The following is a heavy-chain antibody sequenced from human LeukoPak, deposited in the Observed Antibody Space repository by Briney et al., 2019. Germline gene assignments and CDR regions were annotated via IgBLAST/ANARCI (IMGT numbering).Heavy chain of an antibody. CDR3: AKESFPV. Sequence: GGSLRLSCAASGFTFRSYAMNWVRQAPGKGLEWVAVISYDGSYKNYADSVKGRFTISRDNSKNTLYLEMNSLRAEDTAVYYCAKESFPVWGQGTLVTVSS. J-gene: IGHJ4*02. D-gene: IGHD2/OR15-2a*01. V-gene: IGHV3-30*18. CDR2: ISYDGSYK. CDR1: GFTFRSYA.